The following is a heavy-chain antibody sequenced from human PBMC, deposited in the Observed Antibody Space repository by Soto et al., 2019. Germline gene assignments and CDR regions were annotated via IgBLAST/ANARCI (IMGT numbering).Heavy chain of an antibody. CDR2: TNAGNGNT. D-gene: IGHD3-22*01. Sequence: DSVKVSCKASGYTFTSYAMHWVRQAPGQRLEWMGWTNAGNGNTKYSQKFRGRVTITRDTSASTAYMELSSLRSEDTAVYYCARGYYYDSSGYNYYYYYGMDVSGQGITVTVSS. V-gene: IGHV1-3*01. CDR3: ARGYYYDSSGYNYYYYYGMDV. CDR1: GYTFTSYA. J-gene: IGHJ6*02.